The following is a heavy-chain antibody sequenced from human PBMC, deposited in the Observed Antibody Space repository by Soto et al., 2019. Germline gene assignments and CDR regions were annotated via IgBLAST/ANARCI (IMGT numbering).Heavy chain of an antibody. CDR1: GYTFTSYD. V-gene: IGHV1-8*01. D-gene: IGHD3-3*01. J-gene: IGHJ6*02. Sequence: QVQLVQSGAEVKKPGASVKVSCKASGYTFTSYDINWVRQATGQGLEWMGWMNPNSVNTGYAQKFQGRVTMTRNTSISTAYMELSSLRSEDTAVYYCARGRSDFWRPYYYYGMDVWGQGTTVTVSS. CDR2: MNPNSVNT. CDR3: ARGRSDFWRPYYYYGMDV.